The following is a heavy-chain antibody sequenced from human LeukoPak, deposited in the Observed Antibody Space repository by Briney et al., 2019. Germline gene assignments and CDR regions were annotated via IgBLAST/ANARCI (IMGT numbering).Heavy chain of an antibody. J-gene: IGHJ4*02. CDR1: GGSFSGYY. CDR3: ARGRNRGRLNYYGSGSYYHFDY. Sequence: PSETLSLTCAVYGGSFSGYYWSWIRQPPGKGLEWIGEINHSGSTNYNPSLKSRVTISVDTSKNQFSLKLSSVTAADTAVYYCARGRNRGRLNYYGSGSYYHFDYWGQGTLVTVSS. CDR2: INHSGST. V-gene: IGHV4-34*01. D-gene: IGHD3-10*01.